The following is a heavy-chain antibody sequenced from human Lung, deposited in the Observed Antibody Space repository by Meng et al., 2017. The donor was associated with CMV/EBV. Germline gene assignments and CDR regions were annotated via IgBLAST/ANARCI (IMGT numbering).Heavy chain of an antibody. CDR2: ISSSCSTI. CDR1: GFTFSSYE. V-gene: IGHV3-48*03. CDR3: ARVPRSRYYYYGMDV. J-gene: IGHJ6*02. Sequence: GGSLRLXCAASGFTFSSYEMNWVRQAPGKGLEWVSYISSSCSTIYYADSVKGRFTISRDNAKNSLYLQMNSLRAEDTAVYYCARVPRSRYYYYGMDVWGQWXTVTVSS. D-gene: IGHD3-10*01.